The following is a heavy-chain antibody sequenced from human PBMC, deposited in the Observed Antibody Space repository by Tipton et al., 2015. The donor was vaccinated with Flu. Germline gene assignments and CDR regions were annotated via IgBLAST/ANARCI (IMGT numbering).Heavy chain of an antibody. CDR3: SRTYYYDSSGPQDI. V-gene: IGHV4-39*07. J-gene: IGHJ3*02. Sequence: TLSLTCTVSGGSISSSSYYWGWIRQPPGKGLEWIGSIYYSGSTYYNPSLKSRVTISVDTSKNQFSLKLSSVTAADTAVYYCSRTYYYDSSGPQDIWGQGTMVTVSS. D-gene: IGHD3-22*01. CDR1: GGSISSSSYY. CDR2: IYYSGST.